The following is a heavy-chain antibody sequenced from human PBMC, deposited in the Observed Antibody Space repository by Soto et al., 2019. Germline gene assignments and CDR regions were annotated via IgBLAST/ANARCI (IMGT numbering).Heavy chain of an antibody. Sequence: PXGSLRLCFAASGFTFRSFAMNWVRQAPGKGLEWVSTISSNSAYIYYTDALRGRFTISRDNAKNSLHLQMNSLRAEDTAVYYCTRDASRESSARGWFDPWGPGTLVTVPS. D-gene: IGHD6-25*01. V-gene: IGHV3-21*01. CDR1: GFTFRSFA. CDR3: TRDASRESSARGWFDP. J-gene: IGHJ5*02. CDR2: ISSNSAYI.